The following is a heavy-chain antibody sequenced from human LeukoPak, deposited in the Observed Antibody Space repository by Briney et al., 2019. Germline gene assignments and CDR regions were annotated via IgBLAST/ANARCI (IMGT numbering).Heavy chain of an antibody. Sequence: PGGSLRLSCAASGFTFSSSNMNWARQAPGKGLEWVAYISTSGDSTKYADSVEGRFTISRDNVENSLYLLMNSLRVDDTAVYYCVKNGWLDYWGQGIVVTVSS. J-gene: IGHJ4*02. CDR1: GFTFSSSN. D-gene: IGHD6-19*01. V-gene: IGHV3-21*01. CDR3: VKNGWLDY. CDR2: ISTSGDST.